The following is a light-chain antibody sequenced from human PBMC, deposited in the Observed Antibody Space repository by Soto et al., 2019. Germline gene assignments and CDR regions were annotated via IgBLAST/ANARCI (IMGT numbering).Light chain of an antibody. CDR2: DVS. V-gene: IGLV2-14*03. CDR3: SSYTISNTPRIV. Sequence: LTQPASVSGSPGQSITISRTGTSSDVGGYNYVSWYQHHPGKAPKLMIYDVSNRPSGISNRFSGSKSGNTASLTISGLQPEDEGDYYCSSYTISNTPRIVFVIWPMVPVL. CDR1: SSDVGGYNY. J-gene: IGLJ1*01.